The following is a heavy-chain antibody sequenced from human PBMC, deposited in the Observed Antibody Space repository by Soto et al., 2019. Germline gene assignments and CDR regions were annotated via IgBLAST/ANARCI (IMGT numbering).Heavy chain of an antibody. V-gene: IGHV3-74*01. D-gene: IGHD3-22*01. CDR3: AKGAYEFDS. CDR1: GFTFSSYW. J-gene: IGHJ4*02. CDR2: INGDGSTS. Sequence: EVQLVESGGGLVQPGGSLRLSCTASGFTFSSYWMHWFRRAPGKGLVLVSRINGDGSTSNYADSVKGRFTISRYNAKNTLYLQMNSLRGENTAVYYCAKGAYEFDSWGQGTPVTVS.